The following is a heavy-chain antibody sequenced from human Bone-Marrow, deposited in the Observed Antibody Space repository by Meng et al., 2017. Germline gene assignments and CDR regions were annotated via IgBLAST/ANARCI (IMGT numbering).Heavy chain of an antibody. CDR3: ARATHYPLGNFDY. V-gene: IGHV1-69*01. CDR1: RYTFTGFY. J-gene: IGHJ4*02. Sequence: QVQLVQSGAEVRKPGASVKVSCKASRYTFTGFYMHCVRQSPGQGLEWMGGIIPIFGTANYAQKFQGRVTITADESTSTAYMELSSLRSEDTAVYYCARATHYPLGNFDYWGQGTLVTVSS. D-gene: IGHD7-27*01. CDR2: IIPIFGTA.